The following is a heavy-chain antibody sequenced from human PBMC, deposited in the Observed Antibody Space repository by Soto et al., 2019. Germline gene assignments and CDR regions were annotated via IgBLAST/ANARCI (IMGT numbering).Heavy chain of an antibody. CDR1: GVTVSSTY. CDR2: IYSGGST. CDR3: ALDYAGGGGFDP. Sequence: EVQLVESGGGLVQPGGSLRLSCAASGVTVSSTYMTWVRQAPGKGLEWVSFIYSGGSTSYADSVKGRFTISRDSPRNTLYLQMNSLREEDTAVYYCALDYAGGGGFDPWGQGTLVTVSS. J-gene: IGHJ5*02. V-gene: IGHV3-66*01. D-gene: IGHD4-17*01.